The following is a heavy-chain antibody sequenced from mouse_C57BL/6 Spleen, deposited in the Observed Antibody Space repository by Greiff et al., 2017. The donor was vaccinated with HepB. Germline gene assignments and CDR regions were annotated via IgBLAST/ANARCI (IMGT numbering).Heavy chain of an antibody. J-gene: IGHJ2*01. V-gene: IGHV5-17*01. CDR3: ARRCEGYYFDY. CDR1: GFTFSDYG. CDR2: ISSGSSTI. Sequence: DVKLVESGGGLVKPGGSLKLSCAASGFTFSDYGMHWVRQAPEKGLEWVAYISSGSSTIYYADTVKGRFTISRDNAKNTLFLQMTSLRSEDTAMYYCARRCEGYYFDYWGQGTTLTVSS.